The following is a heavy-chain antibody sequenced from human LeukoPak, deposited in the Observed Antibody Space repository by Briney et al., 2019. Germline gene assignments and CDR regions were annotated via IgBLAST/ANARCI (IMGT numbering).Heavy chain of an antibody. Sequence: PGRSLRLSCADSGFTFSRYAMHWVRQAPGKGLEWVAVISYDGSNKFYADSVKGRLAISRDNSKNTLYLQMNSLRTEDTAVYYCAKASNNHGLGGTVEYWGQGTLVTGSS. V-gene: IGHV3-30*18. CDR1: GFTFSRYA. D-gene: IGHD1-14*01. CDR3: AKASNNHGLGGTVEY. CDR2: ISYDGSNK. J-gene: IGHJ4*02.